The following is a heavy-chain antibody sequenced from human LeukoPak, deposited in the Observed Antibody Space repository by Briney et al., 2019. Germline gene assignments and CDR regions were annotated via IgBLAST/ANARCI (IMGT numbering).Heavy chain of an antibody. CDR2: IRHDGSNK. Sequence: GGSLRLSCAASGFTFSTYGMHWVRQAPGRGLEWVAFIRHDGSNKYYADSVKGRFTISRDNSKNTLYLQMNSLRAEDTAVYYCAMSRARREFGELIRTRIQPIDYWGQGTLVTVSS. CDR1: GFTFSTYG. V-gene: IGHV3-30*02. D-gene: IGHD3-10*01. CDR3: AMSRARREFGELIRTRIQPIDY. J-gene: IGHJ4*02.